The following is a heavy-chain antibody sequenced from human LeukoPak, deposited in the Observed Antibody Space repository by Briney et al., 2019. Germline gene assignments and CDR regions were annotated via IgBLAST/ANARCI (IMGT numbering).Heavy chain of an antibody. D-gene: IGHD2-2*01. J-gene: IGHJ6*02. Sequence: PSETLSLTYTVSGGSISSYYWSWIRQPPGKGLEWIGYIYYSGSTNYNPSLKSRVTISVDTSKNQFSLKLGSVTAADTAVYYCARSSTSPGFYGMDVWGQGTTVTVSS. CDR1: GGSISSYY. CDR2: IYYSGST. V-gene: IGHV4-59*01. CDR3: ARSSTSPGFYGMDV.